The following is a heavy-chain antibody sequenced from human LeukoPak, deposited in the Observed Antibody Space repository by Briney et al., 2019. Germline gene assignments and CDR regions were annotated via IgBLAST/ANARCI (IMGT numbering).Heavy chain of an antibody. V-gene: IGHV1-69*05. Sequence: SVKVSCKASGGTFSSYAISWVRQAPGQGLEWMGGIIPIFGTANYAQKFQGRVTITTDESTSTAYMELSSLRSEDTAVYYCARTTYGSGSYVYYYMDVWGKGTTVTVSS. D-gene: IGHD3-10*01. J-gene: IGHJ6*03. CDR1: GGTFSSYA. CDR2: IIPIFGTA. CDR3: ARTTYGSGSYVYYYMDV.